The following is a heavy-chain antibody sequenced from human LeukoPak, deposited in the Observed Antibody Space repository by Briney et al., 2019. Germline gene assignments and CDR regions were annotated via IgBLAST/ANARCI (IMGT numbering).Heavy chain of an antibody. D-gene: IGHD2-2*01. CDR1: GCTLTELS. CDR3: ATTVHRYCSSTSCYGNNWFDP. J-gene: IGHJ5*02. V-gene: IGHV1-24*01. Sequence: ASVKVSCKVSGCTLTELSMHWVRQAPGKGLEWMGGFDPEDGETIYAQKFQGRVTMTEDTSTDTAYMELSSLRSEDTAVYYCATTVHRYCSSTSCYGNNWFDPWGQGTLVTVSS. CDR2: FDPEDGET.